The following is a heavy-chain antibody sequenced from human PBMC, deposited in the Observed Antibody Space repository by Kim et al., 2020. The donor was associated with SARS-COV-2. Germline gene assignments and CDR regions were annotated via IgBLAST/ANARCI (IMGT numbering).Heavy chain of an antibody. J-gene: IGHJ5*02. CDR2: IYYSGST. Sequence: SETLSLTCTVSGGSISSDYWSWIRQPPGKGLEWIGYIYYSGSTNYNPSLKSRVTISVDTSKNQSSLKLSSVTAADTAVYYCARGYYDSSGSYGGKWFDP. CDR3: ARGYYDSSGSYGGKWFDP. CDR1: GGSISSDY. D-gene: IGHD3-22*01. V-gene: IGHV4-59*01.